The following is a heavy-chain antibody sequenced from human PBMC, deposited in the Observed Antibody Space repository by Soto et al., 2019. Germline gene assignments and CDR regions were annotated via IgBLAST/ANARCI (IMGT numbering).Heavy chain of an antibody. CDR3: TRDSGGRDAY. J-gene: IGHJ4*02. CDR2: INTDGSIT. Sequence: GASVILSCAASGFTFSSYWMHWVRQVPGKGLVWVSRINTDGSITSHADSVKGRFTISRDNAKNTLYLQMNSLRADDTAVYYCTRDSGGRDAYWGQGALVTVSS. V-gene: IGHV3-74*01. D-gene: IGHD2-15*01. CDR1: GFTFSSYW.